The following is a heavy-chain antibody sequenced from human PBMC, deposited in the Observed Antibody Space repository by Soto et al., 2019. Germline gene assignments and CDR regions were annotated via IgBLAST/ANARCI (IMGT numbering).Heavy chain of an antibody. CDR2: IKSKTDGGTT. D-gene: IGHD5-12*01. CDR3: TTDVEMATMHDY. V-gene: IGHV3-15*01. CDR1: GFTFSNAW. J-gene: IGHJ4*02. Sequence: EVQLVESGGGLVKPGGSLRLSCAASGFTFSNAWMSWVRQAPGKGLEWVGRIKSKTDGGTTDYAAPVKGRFTISRDDSKNTLYLQMNSLKTEDTAVYYCTTDVEMATMHDYWGQGTLVTVSS.